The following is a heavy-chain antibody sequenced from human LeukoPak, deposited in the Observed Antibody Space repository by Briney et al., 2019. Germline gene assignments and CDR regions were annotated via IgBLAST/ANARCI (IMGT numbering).Heavy chain of an antibody. V-gene: IGHV1-2*02. D-gene: IGHD6-6*01. CDR1: GYTFTGYY. J-gene: IGHJ4*02. CDR3: ARVSARRSTVVDLDY. CDR2: INPNSGGT. Sequence: ASVKVSCKASGYTFTGYYMHWVRQAPGQGLEWMGWINPNSGGTNYAQKFQGRVTMTRDTSISTAYMELSRLRSDDTAVYYCARVSARRSTVVDLDYWGQGTLVTVSS.